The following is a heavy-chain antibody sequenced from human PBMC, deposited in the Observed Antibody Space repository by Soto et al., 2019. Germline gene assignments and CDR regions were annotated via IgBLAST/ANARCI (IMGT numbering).Heavy chain of an antibody. V-gene: IGHV1-18*01. CDR3: ARDGNCSSTSCYSWDYYYYSGLEV. J-gene: IGHJ6*02. D-gene: IGHD2-2*02. Sequence: VASVKVSCKASGYTFTSYGISWVPQAPGQGLEWMGWISAYNGNTNYAQKLQGRVTMTTDTSTSTAYMEPRSLRSDDTAVYYCARDGNCSSTSCYSWDYYYYSGLEVWGQGTTVTVSS. CDR1: GYTFTSYG. CDR2: ISAYNGNT.